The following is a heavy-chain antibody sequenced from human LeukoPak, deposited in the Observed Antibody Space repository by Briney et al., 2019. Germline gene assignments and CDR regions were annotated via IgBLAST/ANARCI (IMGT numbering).Heavy chain of an antibody. CDR3: AREIRHYGDYGSPRGYFDY. D-gene: IGHD4-17*01. CDR1: GGSISSGGYS. CDR2: IYHSGST. J-gene: IGHJ4*02. Sequence: PSETLSLTCAVSGGSISSGGYSWSWIRQPPGKGLEWIGYIYHSGSTYYNPSLKSRVTISVDRSKNQFSLKLSSVTAADTAVYYCAREIRHYGDYGSPRGYFDYWGQGTLVTVSS. V-gene: IGHV4-30-2*01.